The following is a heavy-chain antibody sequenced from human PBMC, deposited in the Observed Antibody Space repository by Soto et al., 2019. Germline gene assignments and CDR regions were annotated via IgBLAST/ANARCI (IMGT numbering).Heavy chain of an antibody. CDR1: GFAFTPSA. CDR2: ISSSSAFI. D-gene: IGHD2-2*01. V-gene: IGHV3-21*01. J-gene: IGHJ4*02. CDR3: AKSKGYCGSTNCYYGASDF. Sequence: GGSLRLSCAASGFAFTPSAMSWVRQAPGKGLEWVSSISSSSAFIYYADSVKGRFTVSRDNAKKSLSLQMDSLRAEDTAVYYCAKSKGYCGSTNCYYGASDFWGQGTLVTVSS.